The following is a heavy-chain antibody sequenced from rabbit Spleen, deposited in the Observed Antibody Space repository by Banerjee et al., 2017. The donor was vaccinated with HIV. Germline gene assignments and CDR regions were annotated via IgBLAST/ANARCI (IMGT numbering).Heavy chain of an antibody. J-gene: IGHJ4*01. D-gene: IGHD8-1*01. CDR1: GFDFSSYY. Sequence: QLKETGGGLVQPGGSLKLSCKVSGFDFSSYYMTWVRQAPGKGLEWTGYIDPVFGNTYYASWVNGRFTISSDNAQNTVDLQMNSLTAADTATYFCARLGAGISYWMHEYYFNLWGQGTLVTVS. CDR3: ARLGAGISYWMHEYYFNL. V-gene: IGHV1S7*01. CDR2: IDPVFGNT.